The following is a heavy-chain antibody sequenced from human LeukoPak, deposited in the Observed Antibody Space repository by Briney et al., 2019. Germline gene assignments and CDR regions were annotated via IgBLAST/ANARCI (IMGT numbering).Heavy chain of an antibody. Sequence: GGSLRLSCAASGFTFSSYAMHWVRQAPGKGLEWVSVIYSGGSTYYADSVKGRFTISRDNSKNTLYLQMNSLRAEDTAVYYRARAVGSPRTDYWGQGTLVTVSS. J-gene: IGHJ4*02. CDR1: GFTFSSYA. CDR2: IYSGGST. D-gene: IGHD3-10*01. CDR3: ARAVGSPRTDY. V-gene: IGHV3-53*01.